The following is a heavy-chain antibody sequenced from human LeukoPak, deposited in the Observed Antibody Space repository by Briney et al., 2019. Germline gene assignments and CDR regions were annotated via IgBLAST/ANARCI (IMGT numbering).Heavy chain of an antibody. D-gene: IGHD3-3*01. CDR2: IYTSGST. CDR1: GGSISSYY. Sequence: SETLSLTCTVSGGSISSYYWSWIRQPAGKGLEWIGRIYTSGSTNYNPSLKSRVTISVDKSKNQSPLKLSSLTAPDTPWVSCLRVWVTISGSGGFDPWAQRTRVSVPS. V-gene: IGHV4-4*07. J-gene: IGHJ5*02. CDR3: LRVWVTISGSGGFDP.